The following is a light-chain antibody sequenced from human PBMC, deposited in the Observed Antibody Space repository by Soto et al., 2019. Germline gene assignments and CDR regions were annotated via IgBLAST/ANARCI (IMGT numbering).Light chain of an antibody. CDR1: SSNIGNNY. CDR3: ATLDRSLSVGV. CDR2: DND. V-gene: IGLV1-51*01. J-gene: IGLJ2*01. Sequence: QSVLTQPPSVSAAPGQKVTISCSGSSSNIGNNYVFWYQQLPGTAPKLLIYDNDKRPSGIPDRFSGSKSGTSATLGITGLQTGDDADYYCATLDRSLSVGVFGGGPKVTVL.